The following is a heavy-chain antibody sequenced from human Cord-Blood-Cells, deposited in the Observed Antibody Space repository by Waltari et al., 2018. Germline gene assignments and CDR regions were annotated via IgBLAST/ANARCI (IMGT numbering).Heavy chain of an antibody. V-gene: IGHV1-69*01. D-gene: IGHD4-17*01. CDR3: ARDRVADYGDYWFDP. J-gene: IGHJ5*02. CDR2: IIPIFSNA. Sequence: QVQLVQSGAEVKKPGSSVKVSCKASGGTFSSYAISWVRQAPGQGLEWMGGIIPIFSNANYAQKFQGRVSITADESTSTAYMELSSLRSEDTAVYYCARDRVADYGDYWFDPWGQGTLVTVSS. CDR1: GGTFSSYA.